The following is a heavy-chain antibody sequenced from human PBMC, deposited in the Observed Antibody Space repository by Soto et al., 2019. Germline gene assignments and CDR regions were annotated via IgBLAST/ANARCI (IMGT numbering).Heavy chain of an antibody. J-gene: IGHJ6*02. V-gene: IGHV5-10-1*01. CDR2: IDPSDSYT. CDR3: ARGYYYDSSGYYYYYGMDV. Sequence: GESRKISCKGSGYSFTSYWISWVRQMPGKGLEWMGRIDPSDSYTNYSPSFQGHVTISADKSISTAYLQWSSLKASDTAMYYCARGYYYDSSGYYYYYGMDVWGQGTTVTVSS. D-gene: IGHD3-22*01. CDR1: GYSFTSYW.